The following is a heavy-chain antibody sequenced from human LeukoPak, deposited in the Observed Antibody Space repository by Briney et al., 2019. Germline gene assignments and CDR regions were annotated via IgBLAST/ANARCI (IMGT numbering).Heavy chain of an antibody. CDR1: GYTFTGYY. D-gene: IGHD4-23*01. Sequence: GASLNLSCKASGYTFTGYYMHWVRQAPGQGREWMGWINPIRVGTNYAQKFQGRVKMTSDTSISTAYMELSRLRSDDTAVYYCARESTVEDFDYWGQGTLVTVSS. CDR2: INPIRVGT. CDR3: ARESTVEDFDY. V-gene: IGHV1-2*02. J-gene: IGHJ4*02.